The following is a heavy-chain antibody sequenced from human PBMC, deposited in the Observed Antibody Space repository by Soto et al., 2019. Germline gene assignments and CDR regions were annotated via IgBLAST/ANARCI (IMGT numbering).Heavy chain of an antibody. Sequence: GGSLRLSCAASGFTVSSNYMSWVRQAPGKGLEWVSVIYSGGSTYYADSVKGRFTISRHNSKNTLYLQMNSLRAEDTAVYYCARDAITMVRGVTGREPYYYYYYMDVWGKGTTVTVSS. J-gene: IGHJ6*03. D-gene: IGHD3-10*01. CDR3: ARDAITMVRGVTGREPYYYYYYMDV. V-gene: IGHV3-53*04. CDR1: GFTVSSNY. CDR2: IYSGGST.